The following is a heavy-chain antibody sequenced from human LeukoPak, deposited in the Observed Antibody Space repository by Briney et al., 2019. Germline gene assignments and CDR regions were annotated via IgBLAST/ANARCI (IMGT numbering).Heavy chain of an antibody. Sequence: SETLSLTCTVSGGSISSYYWSWIRQPPGKGLEWIGYIYYSGSTNYNPSLKSRVTISVDTSKNQFSLKLSSVTAADTAVYYCAGDNYYYYMAVWGKGTTVTVSS. J-gene: IGHJ6*03. CDR2: IYYSGST. V-gene: IGHV4-59*01. CDR1: GGSISSYY. CDR3: AGDNYYYYMAV.